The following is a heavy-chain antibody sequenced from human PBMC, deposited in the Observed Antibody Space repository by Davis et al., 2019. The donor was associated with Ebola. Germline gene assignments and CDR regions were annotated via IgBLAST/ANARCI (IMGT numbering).Heavy chain of an antibody. J-gene: IGHJ3*02. CDR2: ISGGTSAT. D-gene: IGHD2-21*02. V-gene: IGHV3-48*02. CDR1: GFTFSGSS. CDR3: ARGVDYGFDI. Sequence: GESLKISCAASGFTFSGSSMNWVRQAPGKGLEWVSHISGGTSATCYADSVKGRFTISRDNVKNSLYLQMNSLRDEDRAVYYCARGVDYGFDIWGQGTVVTVSS.